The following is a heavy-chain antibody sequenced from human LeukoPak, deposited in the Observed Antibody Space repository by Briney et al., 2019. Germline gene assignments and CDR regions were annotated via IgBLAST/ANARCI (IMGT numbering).Heavy chain of an antibody. J-gene: IGHJ5*02. CDR3: ARVKGLERRWFDP. V-gene: IGHV4-59*01. D-gene: IGHD1-1*01. Sequence: SETLSLTCTVSGGSISNYYWSWIRQPPGKGLEWIGYIYYSGSTNYNPSLNSRVTISVDTSKSQFSRKLSSVTAADTAVYYCARVKGLERRWFDPWGQGTLVTVSS. CDR1: GGSISNYY. CDR2: IYYSGST.